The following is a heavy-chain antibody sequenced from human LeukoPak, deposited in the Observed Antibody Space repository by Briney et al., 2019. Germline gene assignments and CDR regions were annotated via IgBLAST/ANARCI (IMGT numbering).Heavy chain of an antibody. CDR3: AKAVAGTWLYFDY. J-gene: IGHJ4*02. Sequence: EGSLRLSCAASGFTFSSYAMSWVRQAPGKGLEWVSAISGSGGSTYYADSVKGRFTISRDNSKNTLYLQMNSLRAEDTAVYYCAKAVAGTWLYFDYWGQGTLVTVSS. CDR1: GFTFSSYA. CDR2: ISGSGGST. D-gene: IGHD6-19*01. V-gene: IGHV3-23*01.